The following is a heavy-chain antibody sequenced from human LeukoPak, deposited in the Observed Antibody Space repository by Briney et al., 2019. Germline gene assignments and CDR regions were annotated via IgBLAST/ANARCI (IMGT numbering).Heavy chain of an antibody. CDR3: ARDWAFGVRGIIDY. Sequence: TSETLSLTCAVSGGSISSSNWWSWVRQPPGKGLEWIGEIYHSGSTNYNPSLKSRVTIPVDKSKNQFSLKLSSVTAADAAVYYCARDWAFGVRGIIDYWGQGTLVTVSS. D-gene: IGHD3-10*01. V-gene: IGHV4-4*02. J-gene: IGHJ4*02. CDR1: GGSISSSNW. CDR2: IYHSGST.